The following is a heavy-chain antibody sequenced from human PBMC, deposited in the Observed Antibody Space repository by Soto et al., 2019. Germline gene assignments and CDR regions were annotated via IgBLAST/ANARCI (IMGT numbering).Heavy chain of an antibody. Sequence: PGGSLRLSCTTSGFTFGDYSMNWFRQAPGKGPEWVGFIRSNRYGGTTEHAASVKGRFTISRDDSESIAYLQMNSLKIEDTAVFYCGRGSLYNSNYSDYWGQGTLVTVSS. J-gene: IGHJ4*02. CDR1: GFTFGDYS. D-gene: IGHD4-4*01. V-gene: IGHV3-49*03. CDR2: IRSNRYGGTT. CDR3: GRGSLYNSNYSDY.